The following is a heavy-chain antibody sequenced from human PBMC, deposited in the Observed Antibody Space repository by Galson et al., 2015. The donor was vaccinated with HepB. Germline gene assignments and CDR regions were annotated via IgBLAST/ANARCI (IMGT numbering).Heavy chain of an antibody. CDR1: GFTFSSYS. Sequence: SLRFSCAASGFTFSSYSMNWVRQAPGKGLEWVSYISSSSSTIYYADSVRGRFTISRDNAKNSLYLQMYSLRAEDTAVYYCARVLARVKYNWFDPWGQGTLVTVSS. CDR2: ISSSSSTI. J-gene: IGHJ5*02. CDR3: ARVLARVKYNWFDP. V-gene: IGHV3-48*01. D-gene: IGHD3-3*01.